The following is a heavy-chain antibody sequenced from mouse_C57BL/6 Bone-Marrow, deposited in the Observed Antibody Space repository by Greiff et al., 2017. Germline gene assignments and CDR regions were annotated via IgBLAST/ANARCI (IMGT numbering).Heavy chain of an antibody. CDR2: ISDGGSYT. J-gene: IGHJ3*01. CDR3: ARDRLLLRGFAY. D-gene: IGHD1-1*01. V-gene: IGHV5-4*01. Sequence: DVHLVESGGGLVKPGGSLKLSCAASGFTFSSYAMSWVRQTPEKRLEWVATISDGGSYTYYHDNVKGRFTFSRDNTKNNLYLQMSRLTSEDTAMYYCARDRLLLRGFAYWGQGTLVTVSA. CDR1: GFTFSSYA.